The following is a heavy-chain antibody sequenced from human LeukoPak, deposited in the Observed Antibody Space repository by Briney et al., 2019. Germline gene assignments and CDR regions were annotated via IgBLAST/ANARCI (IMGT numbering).Heavy chain of an antibody. V-gene: IGHV3-21*01. J-gene: IGHJ4*02. Sequence: GGSLSLSCAASGFTFSSYIMNWVRQAPGKGPEWVSSISSSSAYIYYADSVKGRFTISRDNAKSSLFLQMNSLRDEDTAVYYCATSSIALAGTVDYWGQGTLVTVSS. CDR2: ISSSSAYI. CDR1: GFTFSSYI. CDR3: ATSSIALAGTVDY. D-gene: IGHD6-19*01.